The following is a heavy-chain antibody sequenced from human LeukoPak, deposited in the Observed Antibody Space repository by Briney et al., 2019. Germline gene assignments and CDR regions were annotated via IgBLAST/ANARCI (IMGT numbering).Heavy chain of an antibody. D-gene: IGHD2-2*02. CDR1: GDSVSSNSAA. CDR3: ARDLIVVVPAAILRAGILDV. J-gene: IGHJ6*04. V-gene: IGHV6-1*01. Sequence: SQTLSLTCAISGDSVSSNSAAWNWIRQSPSRGLEWLGRTYYRSKWYNDYAVSVKSRITINPDTSKNQFSLQLNSVTPEDTAVYYCARDLIVVVPAAILRAGILDVWGKGTTVTVSS. CDR2: TYYRSKWYN.